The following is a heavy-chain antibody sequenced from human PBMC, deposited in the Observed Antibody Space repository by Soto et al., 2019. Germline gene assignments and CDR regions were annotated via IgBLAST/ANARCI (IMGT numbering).Heavy chain of an antibody. CDR3: ATKGRWYVGYYYYGMDV. CDR2: FDPEDGET. D-gene: IGHD6-13*01. Sequence: ASVKVSCKVSGYTLTELSMLWVRQAPGKGLEWMGGFDPEDGETIYAQKFQGRVTMTEDTSTDTAYMELSSLRSEDTAVYYCATKGRWYVGYYYYGMDVWGQGTTVTVSS. J-gene: IGHJ6*02. V-gene: IGHV1-24*01. CDR1: GYTLTELS.